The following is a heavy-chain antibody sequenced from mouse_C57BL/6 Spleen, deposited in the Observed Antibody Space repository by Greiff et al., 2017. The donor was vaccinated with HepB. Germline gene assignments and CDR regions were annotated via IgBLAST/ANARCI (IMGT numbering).Heavy chain of an antibody. J-gene: IGHJ3*01. CDR3: APGGLTYYSNYPVAY. CDR1: GFNIKDYY. V-gene: IGHV14-2*01. D-gene: IGHD2-5*01. CDR2: IDPEDGET. Sequence: VQLQQSGAELVKPGASVKLSCTASGFNIKDYYMHWVKQRTEQGLEWIGRIDPEDGETKYAPKFQGKATLTADTSSNTAYLQLSSLTSEDTAVYYCAPGGLTYYSNYPVAYWGQGTLVTVSA.